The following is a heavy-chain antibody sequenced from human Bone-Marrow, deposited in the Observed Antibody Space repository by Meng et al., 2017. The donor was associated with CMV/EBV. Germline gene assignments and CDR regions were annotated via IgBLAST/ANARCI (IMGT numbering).Heavy chain of an antibody. D-gene: IGHD2-2*01. CDR1: GFTFSSYE. V-gene: IGHV3-48*03. Sequence: GESLKISCAASGFTFSSYEMNWVRQAPGKGLEWVSYISSSGSTIYYADSVKGRFTISRDNARNSLSLQMNSLRAEDTAVYYCAREFCSSTSCYDDYYSGMDVWGQGTTVTVSS. CDR2: ISSSGSTI. J-gene: IGHJ6*02. CDR3: AREFCSSTSCYDDYYSGMDV.